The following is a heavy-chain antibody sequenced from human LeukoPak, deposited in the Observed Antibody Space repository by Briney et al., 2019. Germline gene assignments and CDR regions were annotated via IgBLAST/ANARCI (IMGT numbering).Heavy chain of an antibody. V-gene: IGHV1-69*13. CDR2: IIPIFGTA. D-gene: IGHD4-17*01. J-gene: IGHJ4*02. Sequence: ASVKVSCKASGGTFSSYAISWVRQAPGQGLEWMGGIIPIFGTANYAQKFQGRVTITADESTSTAYMELSSLRSEDTAAYYCARGFGATVTIVYYFDYWGQGTLVTVSS. CDR3: ARGFGATVTIVYYFDY. CDR1: GGTFSSYA.